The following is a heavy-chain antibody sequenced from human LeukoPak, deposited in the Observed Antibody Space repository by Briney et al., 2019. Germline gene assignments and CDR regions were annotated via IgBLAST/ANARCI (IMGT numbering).Heavy chain of an antibody. CDR1: GFTFSNAW. V-gene: IGHV3-15*01. D-gene: IGHD3-10*01. Sequence: NPGGSLRLSCAASGFTFSNAWMSCVRQAPGKGLEWVGRIKSKTDGGTTDYAAPVKGRFTISRDDSKNTLYLQMNSLKTEDTAVYYCTTESITMVRAAPFDYWGQGTLVTVSS. J-gene: IGHJ4*02. CDR2: IKSKTDGGTT. CDR3: TTESITMVRAAPFDY.